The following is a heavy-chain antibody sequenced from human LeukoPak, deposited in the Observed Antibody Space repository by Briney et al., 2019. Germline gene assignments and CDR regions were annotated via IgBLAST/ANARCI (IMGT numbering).Heavy chain of an antibody. CDR1: GGSISSYY. Sequence: PSETLSLTCTVSGGSISSYYWSWIRQPPGKGLEWIGEINHSGSTNYNPSLKSRVTISVDTSKNKFSLKLSSVTAAGTAVYYCARGEREQQPSAYMDVWGKGTTVTVSS. D-gene: IGHD6-13*01. J-gene: IGHJ6*03. V-gene: IGHV4-34*01. CDR3: ARGEREQQPSAYMDV. CDR2: INHSGST.